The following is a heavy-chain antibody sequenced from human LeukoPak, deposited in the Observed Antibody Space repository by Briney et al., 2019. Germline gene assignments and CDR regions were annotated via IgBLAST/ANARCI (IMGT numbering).Heavy chain of an antibody. CDR1: GYSFTSYW. CDR3: ARLGVVTVILKDEDNWFDP. CDR2: IYPGDSDT. V-gene: IGHV5-51*01. J-gene: IGHJ5*02. D-gene: IGHD2-21*02. Sequence: GESLKISCKGSGYSFTSYWIGWVRQMPGKGLEWMGIIYPGDSDTRYSPSFQGQVTISADKSISTAYLQWSSLKASDTAMYYCARLGVVTVILKDEDNWFDPWGQGTLVSVSS.